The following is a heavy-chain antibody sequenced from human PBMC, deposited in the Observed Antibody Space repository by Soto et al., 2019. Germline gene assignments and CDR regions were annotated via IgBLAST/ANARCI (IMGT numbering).Heavy chain of an antibody. CDR3: ARDKITGLFDY. J-gene: IGHJ4*02. CDR2: INHSGST. Sequence: QVQLQQWGAGLLKPSETLSLTCAVYGGSFSGYYWTWIRQPPGTGLEWIGEINHSGSTNYNPSLTCRVTISVDTSKSQFSLKLTSVTAADPAVYYCARDKITGLFDYWGQGTLVTVSS. D-gene: IGHD2-8*02. V-gene: IGHV4-34*01. CDR1: GGSFSGYY.